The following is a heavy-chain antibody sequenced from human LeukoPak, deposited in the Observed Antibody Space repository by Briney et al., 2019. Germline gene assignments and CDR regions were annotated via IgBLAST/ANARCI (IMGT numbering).Heavy chain of an antibody. CDR1: GFSFSVST. CDR2: IRDKAESYAT. CDR3: TRSLTGTTFGDY. D-gene: IGHD1-7*01. J-gene: IGHJ4*02. Sequence: PGVSLRLSCAASGFSFSVSTMHWVRQASGKGLEWVGRIRDKAESYATVYAASVKGRFTISRDDSQNTAYLQLNSLRSDDTAVYYCTRSLTGTTFGDYWGQGTLVTVSS. V-gene: IGHV3-73*01.